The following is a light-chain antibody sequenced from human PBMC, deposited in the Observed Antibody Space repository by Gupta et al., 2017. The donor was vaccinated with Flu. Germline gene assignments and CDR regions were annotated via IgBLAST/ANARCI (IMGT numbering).Light chain of an antibody. V-gene: IGLV2-11*01. Sequence: VTISCTGTSSDVGDYHYVSWYQHHPGNAPKLTIYDVNKRPSGVPDRFSGSKSGNTASLTISGLQAEDAADYYCCSYAGSYTWVFGGGTKVTVL. CDR2: DVN. J-gene: IGLJ3*02. CDR1: SSDVGDYHY. CDR3: CSYAGSYTWV.